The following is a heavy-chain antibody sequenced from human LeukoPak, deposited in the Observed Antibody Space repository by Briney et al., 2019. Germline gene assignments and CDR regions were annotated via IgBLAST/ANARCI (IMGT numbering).Heavy chain of an antibody. J-gene: IGHJ4*02. CDR1: GGSISSYY. CDR3: ARTFAYGDYAEVNFDY. CDR2: IYYSGST. D-gene: IGHD4-17*01. V-gene: IGHV4-59*08. Sequence: TSETLSLTCTVSGGSISSYYWSWIRQPPGKGLEWIGYIYYSGSTNYNPSLKSRVTISVDTSKNQFSLKLSSVTAADTAVYYCARTFAYGDYAEVNFDYWGQGTLVTVSS.